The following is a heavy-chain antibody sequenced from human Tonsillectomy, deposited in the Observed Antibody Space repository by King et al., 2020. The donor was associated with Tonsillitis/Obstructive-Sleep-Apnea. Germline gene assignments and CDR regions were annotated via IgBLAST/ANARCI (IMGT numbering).Heavy chain of an antibody. CDR1: GFTFSDYY. V-gene: IGHV3-11*05. CDR3: ASYSSSSGSYY. J-gene: IGHJ4*02. D-gene: IGHD6-6*01. Sequence: VQLVESGGGLVKPGGSLRLSCAASGFTFSDYYMTWIRQAPGRGLEGVSYVSGSSSYTNYADSEKGRFTISRDNAKNSLYLQMNSLRAEDTAVYYCASYSSSSGSYYWGQGTLVTVSS. CDR2: VSGSSSYT.